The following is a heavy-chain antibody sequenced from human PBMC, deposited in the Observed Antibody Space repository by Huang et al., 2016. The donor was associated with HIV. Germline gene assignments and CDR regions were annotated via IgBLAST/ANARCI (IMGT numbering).Heavy chain of an antibody. V-gene: IGHV3-30-3*01. J-gene: IGHJ5*02. Sequence: QVQLVESGGGVVQPGRSLSLSWAASGFTFINYAIHWVRQAPGKGLEWVVVISYDGSNKHYADSVKGRFTISRDNSKNTLYLQMNSLRPEDTAVYYCAREDFYDILSGSHLDPWGQGTLVTVSS. CDR2: ISYDGSNK. D-gene: IGHD3-9*01. CDR1: GFTFINYA. CDR3: AREDFYDILSGSHLDP.